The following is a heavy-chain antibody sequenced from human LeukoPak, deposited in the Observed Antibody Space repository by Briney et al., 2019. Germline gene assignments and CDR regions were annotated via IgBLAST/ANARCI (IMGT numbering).Heavy chain of an antibody. CDR2: ISSSSSYI. V-gene: IGHV3-21*01. CDR1: GFTFSSYS. J-gene: IGHJ3*02. Sequence: TGGSLRLSCAASGFTFSSYSMNWVRQAPGKGLEWVSSISSSSSYIYYADSVKGRFTISRDNAKNSLYLQMNSLRAEDTAVYYCARMAGGTMIVVVNDAFDIWGQGTMVTVSS. D-gene: IGHD3-22*01. CDR3: ARMAGGTMIVVVNDAFDI.